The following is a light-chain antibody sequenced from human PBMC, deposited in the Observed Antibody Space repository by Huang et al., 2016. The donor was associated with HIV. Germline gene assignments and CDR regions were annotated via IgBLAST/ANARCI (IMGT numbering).Light chain of an antibody. CDR1: QSIRKF. CDR3: QQTDNTPRT. Sequence: DIQMTQSPSSLSASVGDRVTIACRASQSIRKFLNWYQQKPGEAPKLLMHSASSLQSGVPSRCSGSGSGKEFTLTITSLQPEDFATYYCQQTDNTPRTFGQGTKVVIK. J-gene: IGKJ1*01. V-gene: IGKV1-39*01. CDR2: SAS.